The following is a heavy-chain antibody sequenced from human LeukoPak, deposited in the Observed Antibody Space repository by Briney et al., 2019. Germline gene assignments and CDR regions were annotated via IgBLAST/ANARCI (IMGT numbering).Heavy chain of an antibody. CDR1: GDRVSSNSAA. CDR2: TYYRSKWYN. Sequence: SQTLSLTCAISGDRVSSNSAAWNWIRQSPSRGLEWLGGTYYRSKWYNDYAVPVKSRITINPDTSKNQFSLQLNSVTPEDTAVYYCARGGRAGTNRNYYFDYWGQGTLVTVSS. V-gene: IGHV6-1*01. J-gene: IGHJ4*02. D-gene: IGHD6-13*01. CDR3: ARGGRAGTNRNYYFDY.